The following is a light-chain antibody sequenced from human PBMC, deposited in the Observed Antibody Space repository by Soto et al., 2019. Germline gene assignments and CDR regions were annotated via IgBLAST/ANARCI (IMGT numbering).Light chain of an antibody. V-gene: IGKV3-20*01. Sequence: GTLSLSPGQRATLSCRASQTVTNNFLAWHQQKPGQTPRLLIYGASSRATGTPDRFSGSGSGKDFTLTISRLEPEDFAVYSCQQHGGSPVTLGKGT. CDR2: GAS. CDR3: QQHGGSPVT. CDR1: QTVTNNF. J-gene: IGKJ2*01.